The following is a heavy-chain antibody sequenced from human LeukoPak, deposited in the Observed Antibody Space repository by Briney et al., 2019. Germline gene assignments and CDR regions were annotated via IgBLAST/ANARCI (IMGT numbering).Heavy chain of an antibody. CDR1: GYSISSGYY. CDR3: AREGELVVITNPRPPPYFDY. V-gene: IGHV4-38-2*02. CDR2: IYHSGST. J-gene: IGHJ4*02. D-gene: IGHD3-22*01. Sequence: PSETLSLTCTVSGYSISSGYYWGWIRQPPGKGLEWIGSIYHSGSTYYNPSLKSRVTISVDTSKNQFSLKLSSVTAADTAVYYCAREGELVVITNPRPPPYFDYWGQGTLVTVSS.